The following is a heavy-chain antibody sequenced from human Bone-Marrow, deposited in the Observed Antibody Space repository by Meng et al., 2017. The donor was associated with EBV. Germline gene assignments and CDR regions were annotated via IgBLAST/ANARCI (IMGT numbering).Heavy chain of an antibody. CDR1: GFTFSSYG. CDR2: ISGSGGST. J-gene: IGHJ4*02. Sequence: RFASGGGFVQPGGSLRLSCAASGFTFSSYGMSWVRQAPGKGLEWVSGISGSGGSTYYADSVKGRFTISRDNSKNTLYLQMNSLRAEDTAVYYCAKDQTTMIVVVHYWGQGTLVTVSS. D-gene: IGHD3-22*01. V-gene: IGHV3-23*01. CDR3: AKDQTTMIVVVHY.